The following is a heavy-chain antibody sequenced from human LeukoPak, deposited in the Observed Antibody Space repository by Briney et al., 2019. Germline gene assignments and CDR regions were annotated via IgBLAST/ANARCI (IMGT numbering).Heavy chain of an antibody. CDR3: ARASSKQLAGYLPDGFDI. CDR1: GFTFSSYS. D-gene: IGHD3-9*01. V-gene: IGHV3-21*01. J-gene: IGHJ3*02. CDR2: ISSSGTYV. Sequence: GGSLRLSCAASGFTFSSYSMNWVRQAPGKGLEWVSSISSSGTYVYYADSVKGRFTISRDNAENSLSLQMYSLRADDAAVYYCARASSKQLAGYLPDGFDIWGQGTMVTVSS.